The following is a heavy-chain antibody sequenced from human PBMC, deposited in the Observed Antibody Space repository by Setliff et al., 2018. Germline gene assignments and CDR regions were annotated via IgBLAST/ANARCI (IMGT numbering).Heavy chain of an antibody. J-gene: IGHJ6*02. CDR2: FDPEDGET. D-gene: IGHD1-1*01. CDR3: ATFLPRRPTMRYGMDV. V-gene: IGHV1-24*01. CDR1: GYTFTSYG. Sequence: GASVKVSCKASGYTFTSYGISWVRQAPGKGLEWMGGFDPEDGETIYAQKFQGRVTMTEDTSTDTAYMELSSLRSEDTAVYYYATFLPRRPTMRYGMDVWGQGTTVTVSS.